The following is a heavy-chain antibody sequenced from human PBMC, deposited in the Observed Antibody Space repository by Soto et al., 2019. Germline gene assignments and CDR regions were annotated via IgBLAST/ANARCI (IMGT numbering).Heavy chain of an antibody. CDR2: IKSEAFGGTT. V-gene: IGHV3-49*03. Sequence: EVQLVESGGGLVQPGRSLRLSCTASGFTFGDYGLGWIRQAPGKGLEWVGFIKSEAFGGTTDYAASVKGRFAISRDDSKSLAYLQMNSLRTEDTAVYYCTGRHCSAGSCWVNRVDPWGQGTLVTVSS. CDR3: TGRHCSAGSCWVNRVDP. D-gene: IGHD2-15*01. CDR1: GFTFGDYG. J-gene: IGHJ5*02.